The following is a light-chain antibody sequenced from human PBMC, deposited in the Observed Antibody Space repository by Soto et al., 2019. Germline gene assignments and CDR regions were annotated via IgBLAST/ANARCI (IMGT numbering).Light chain of an antibody. CDR1: SSDVGGYNY. Sequence: QSALTQPASVSGSPGQSITISCTGTSSDVGGYNYVSWYQQHPGKAPKLMIYDVSNRPSGVSNRFSGSKSGNTASLTISGLQAEDEADYYCSSYTSSDVVFGGGTKRTVL. V-gene: IGLV2-14*01. J-gene: IGLJ2*01. CDR3: SSYTSSDVV. CDR2: DVS.